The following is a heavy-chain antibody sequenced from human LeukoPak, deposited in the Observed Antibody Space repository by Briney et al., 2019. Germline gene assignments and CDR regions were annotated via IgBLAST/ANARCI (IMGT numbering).Heavy chain of an antibody. CDR2: ISGRGGNT. CDR3: AKDRDFGDRGAYFDY. J-gene: IGHJ4*02. D-gene: IGHD3-10*01. CDR1: GFTFHNYA. V-gene: IGHV3-23*01. Sequence: PGGSLRLSCAVSGFTFHNYAMSWVRLAPGKGLEWVSGISGRGGNTYYADSVKGRFTISRDNSKNTLYLQMNSLRAEDTAVYYCAKDRDFGDRGAYFDYWGQGTLVTVYS.